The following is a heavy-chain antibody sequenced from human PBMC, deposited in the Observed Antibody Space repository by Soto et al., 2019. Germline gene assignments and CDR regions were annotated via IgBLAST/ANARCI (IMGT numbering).Heavy chain of an antibody. J-gene: IGHJ5*02. CDR1: GGSISSPY. D-gene: IGHD3-10*01. CDR3: ARTYGSGNWFDP. Sequence: SETLSLTCTVSGGSISSPYWSWIRQPPGKGLEWIGYLYHSGSTNYNPSLRSRVSISVDTSKNQFSLTLSSVTAADTAVYYCARTYGSGNWFDPWGQGTLVTVSS. CDR2: LYHSGST. V-gene: IGHV4-59*11.